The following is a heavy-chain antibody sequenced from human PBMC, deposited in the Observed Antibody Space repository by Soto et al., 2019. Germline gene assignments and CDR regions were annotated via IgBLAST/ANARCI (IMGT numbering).Heavy chain of an antibody. J-gene: IGHJ4*02. CDR3: EKDHNSYDSSGHYDY. Sequence: GGSLRLSCAASGFTFSSYVMSWVRQAPGKGLEWVSGISGSGDSTDYADSVKGRFTVSRDNSKNMLTLQMNSLRADDTAVYYCEKDHNSYDSSGHYDYWGQGTLVTVYS. CDR1: GFTFSSYV. V-gene: IGHV3-23*01. D-gene: IGHD3-22*01. CDR2: ISGSGDST.